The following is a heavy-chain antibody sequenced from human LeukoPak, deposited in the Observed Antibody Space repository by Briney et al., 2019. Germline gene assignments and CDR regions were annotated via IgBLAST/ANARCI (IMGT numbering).Heavy chain of an antibody. CDR3: AKGASYAPGHY. D-gene: IGHD5-18*01. Sequence: GGSLRLSCAASGFTFDDYAMHWVRQAPGKGLEWVSGISWNSGSIGYADSVKGRFTISRDNAKNSLYLQMNSLRAEDTAVYYCAKGASYAPGHYWGQGTLVTVSS. CDR1: GFTFDDYA. V-gene: IGHV3-9*01. CDR2: ISWNSGSI. J-gene: IGHJ4*02.